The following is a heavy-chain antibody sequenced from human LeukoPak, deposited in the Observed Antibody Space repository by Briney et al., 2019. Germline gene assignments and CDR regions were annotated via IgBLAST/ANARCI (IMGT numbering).Heavy chain of an antibody. D-gene: IGHD5-12*01. CDR3: ARGGYSRGQGSPFDY. CDR2: INTNTANP. Sequence: ASVKVSCKNSGYTFTNYPMIWVRQAPGQGLEWMGSINTNTANPTYAQGFTGRFVFSLDTSVSMAYLQITSLKAEDNAIYYCARGGYSRGQGSPFDYWGQGTLVTVSS. CDR1: GYTFTNYP. V-gene: IGHV7-4-1*04. J-gene: IGHJ4*02.